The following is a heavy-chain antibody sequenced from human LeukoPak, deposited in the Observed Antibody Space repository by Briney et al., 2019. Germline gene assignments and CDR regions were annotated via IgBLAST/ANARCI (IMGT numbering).Heavy chain of an antibody. D-gene: IGHD6-19*01. Sequence: GGYLRLSCAASGFTFSSYGMNWVRQAPGKGLEWVSSISSSSSYIYYADSVKGRFTISRDNAKNSLYLQMNSLRAEDTAVYYYARSGYSSGAHDYWGQGTLVTVS. J-gene: IGHJ4*02. CDR3: ARSGYSSGAHDY. V-gene: IGHV3-21*01. CDR2: ISSSSSYI. CDR1: GFTFSSYG.